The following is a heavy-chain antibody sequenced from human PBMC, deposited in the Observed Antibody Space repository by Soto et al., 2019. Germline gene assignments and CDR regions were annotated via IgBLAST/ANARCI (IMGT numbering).Heavy chain of an antibody. V-gene: IGHV3-7*03. CDR2: MKKDGSEK. CDR3: AKLGSGYYTGLYFDY. J-gene: IGHJ4*02. Sequence: GGSLRLSCAASGFSFGDYWMSWVRQAPGKGLEWVAHMKKDGSEKYYVDSVKGRFSVSRDNSKNSPHLQMDSLRAEDTAVYYCAKLGSGYYTGLYFDYWGQGTLGTVSS. D-gene: IGHD3-3*01. CDR1: GFSFGDYW.